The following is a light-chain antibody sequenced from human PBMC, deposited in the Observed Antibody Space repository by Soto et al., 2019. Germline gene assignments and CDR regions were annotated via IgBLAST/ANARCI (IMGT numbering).Light chain of an antibody. Sequence: EIVLTQSPGTLSLSPGERATLSCRASQSVSRYLAWYQQKPGQAPRVLIYGASSRATAIPDRFSGSGSGTDFTLTISRLEPEDFAVYYCQHYGDSPWTFGQGTEVEIK. CDR3: QHYGDSPWT. CDR2: GAS. V-gene: IGKV3-20*01. J-gene: IGKJ1*01. CDR1: QSVSRY.